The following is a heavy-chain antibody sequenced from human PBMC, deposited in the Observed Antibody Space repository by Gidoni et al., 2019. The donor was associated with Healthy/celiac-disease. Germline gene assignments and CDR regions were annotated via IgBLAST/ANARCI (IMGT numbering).Heavy chain of an antibody. CDR2: ISWNSGSR. Sequence: EVQLVESGGGLVQPGRSLRLSCAASVFTFADYAMHWVRPAPGKGLEWVSGISWNSGSRGDADSVKGRFTISRDNAKNSLYLQMNSLRAEDTALYDCAKDRGLRLGELSWGNWFDPWGQGTLVTVSS. V-gene: IGHV3-9*01. CDR1: VFTFADYA. D-gene: IGHD3-16*02. CDR3: AKDRGLRLGELSWGNWFDP. J-gene: IGHJ5*02.